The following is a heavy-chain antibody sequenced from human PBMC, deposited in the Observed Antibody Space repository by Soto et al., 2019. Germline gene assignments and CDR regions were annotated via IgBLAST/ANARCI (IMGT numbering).Heavy chain of an antibody. Sequence: PGGSLRLSCAASGFAFRDFSMDWVRQAPGRALEWVSSISSTSTFIFYADSVKGRFTISRDNAKNSLFLQMSSLGADDTAVYYCAREGSLWGFDSWGQGTLVTVSS. CDR2: ISSTSTFI. D-gene: IGHD3-10*01. J-gene: IGHJ4*02. V-gene: IGHV3-21*01. CDR3: AREGSLWGFDS. CDR1: GFAFRDFS.